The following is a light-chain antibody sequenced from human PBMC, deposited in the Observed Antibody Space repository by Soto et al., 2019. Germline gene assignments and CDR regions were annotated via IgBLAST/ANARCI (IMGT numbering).Light chain of an antibody. CDR1: QSVSSSY. Sequence: EIVLTQSPGTLSLSPGERATLSCRASQSVSSSYLAWDQQKPGQAPRLLIYGASSRATGIPDRFSGSGSGTDFTLTISRLEPEDFAVYYCQQYGSSPPFGPGTKVDIK. CDR3: QQYGSSPP. V-gene: IGKV3-20*01. CDR2: GAS. J-gene: IGKJ3*01.